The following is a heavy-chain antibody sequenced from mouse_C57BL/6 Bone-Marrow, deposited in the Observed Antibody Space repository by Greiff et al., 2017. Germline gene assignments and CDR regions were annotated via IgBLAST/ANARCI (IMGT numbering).Heavy chain of an antibody. CDR2: INPNTGGT. J-gene: IGHJ3*01. Sequence: EVQLQQSGPELVKPGASVKIPCKASGYTFTDYNMDWVKQSHGQSLEWIGDINPNTGGTIYNQKFKGKATLTVDKSSSTAYMALRSLTSEDTAVSYCERGRAWFAYWGQGTLVTVSA. CDR3: ERGRAWFAY. CDR1: GYTFTDYN. V-gene: IGHV1-18*01.